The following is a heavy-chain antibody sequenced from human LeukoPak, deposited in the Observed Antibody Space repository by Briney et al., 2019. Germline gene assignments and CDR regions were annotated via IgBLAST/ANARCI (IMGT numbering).Heavy chain of an antibody. V-gene: IGHV3-23*01. D-gene: IGHD3-22*01. CDR1: GFTFSSYA. Sequence: GGSLRLSCAASGFTFSSYAMSWVRPAPGKGLEWVSAISGSGGSTYYADSVKGRFTISRDNSTNTLYLQMNRLRAEDTAAYYWPKSVRDVDYYDILQAFDIWGQGTMVTVSS. J-gene: IGHJ3*02. CDR2: ISGSGGST. CDR3: PKSVRDVDYYDILQAFDI.